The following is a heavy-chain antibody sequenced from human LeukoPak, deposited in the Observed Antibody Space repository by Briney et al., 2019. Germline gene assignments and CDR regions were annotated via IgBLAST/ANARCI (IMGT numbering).Heavy chain of an antibody. CDR1: GGSISSSSYY. CDR3: ARYNRMVRGVIIAAPYYYYMDV. CDR2: IYYSGST. D-gene: IGHD3-10*01. Sequence: SETLSPTCTVSGGSISSSSYYWGWIRQPPGKGLEWIGSIYYSGSTYYNPSLKSRVTISVDTSKNQFSLKLSSVTAADTAVYYCARYNRMVRGVIIAAPYYYYMDVWGKGTTVTVSS. V-gene: IGHV4-39*01. J-gene: IGHJ6*03.